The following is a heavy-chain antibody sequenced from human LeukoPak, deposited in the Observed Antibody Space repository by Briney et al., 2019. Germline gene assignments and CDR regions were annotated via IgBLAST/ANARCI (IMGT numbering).Heavy chain of an antibody. D-gene: IGHD6-25*01. V-gene: IGHV3-48*03. Sequence: PGVSLRLSCAASGFTFSDYEMNWVRQAPGKGLECVSYIGRSGSAKHYADSVKGRFTISRDNAENSLYLHMNSLRAEDTAVYYCARDGTPHYTTGWVFFDYWGQGTLVTVSS. CDR1: GFTFSDYE. CDR2: IGRSGSAK. CDR3: ARDGTPHYTTGWVFFDY. J-gene: IGHJ4*02.